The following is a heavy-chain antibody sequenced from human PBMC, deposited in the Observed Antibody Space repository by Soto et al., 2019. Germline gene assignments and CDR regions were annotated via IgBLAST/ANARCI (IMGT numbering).Heavy chain of an antibody. CDR3: ARATIVVVSVPLYFDY. J-gene: IGHJ4*02. D-gene: IGHD3-22*01. CDR2: IYYSGST. Sequence: SETLSLTCTVSGGSISSGGYYWSWIRQHPGKGLEWIGYIYYSGSTYYNPSLKSRVTISVDTSKNQFSLKLSSVTAADTAVYYCARATIVVVSVPLYFDYWGQGTLVTVSS. V-gene: IGHV4-31*03. CDR1: GGSISSGGYY.